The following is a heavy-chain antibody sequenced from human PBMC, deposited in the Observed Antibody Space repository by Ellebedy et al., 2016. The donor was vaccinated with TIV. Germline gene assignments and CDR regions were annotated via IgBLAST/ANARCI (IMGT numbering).Heavy chain of an antibody. CDR2: SYYIGTT. CDR1: GGSVSSGSHY. CDR3: AGGSYTPYGVDV. J-gene: IGHJ6*02. Sequence: SETLSLTCTVSGGSVSSGSHYWNWIRQPPGKGLEWIGYSYYIGTTNYNPSLKSRVTISEDTSENQFSLRLSSVTAADTAVYYCAGGSYTPYGVDVWGQGTTVTVSS. V-gene: IGHV4-61*01. D-gene: IGHD1-26*01.